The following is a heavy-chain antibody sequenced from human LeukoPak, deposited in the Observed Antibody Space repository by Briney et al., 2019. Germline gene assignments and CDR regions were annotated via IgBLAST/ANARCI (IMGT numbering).Heavy chain of an antibody. CDR1: GYSITTIYY. CDR2: IYHSGTT. CDR3: ARAPITAGGNFDL. D-gene: IGHD6-13*01. J-gene: IGHJ2*01. Sequence: SETLSLTCTVSGYSITTIYYWGWIRQSPRKGLEWIGGIYHSGTTYYNPSLKSRVTMSVETSQNQFSLKVRSVTAADTAVYYCARAPITAGGNFDLWGRGTLVTVSS. V-gene: IGHV4-38-2*02.